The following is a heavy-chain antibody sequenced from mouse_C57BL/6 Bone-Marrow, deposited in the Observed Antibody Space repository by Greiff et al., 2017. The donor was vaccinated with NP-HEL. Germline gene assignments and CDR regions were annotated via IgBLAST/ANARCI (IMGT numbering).Heavy chain of an antibody. CDR2: INYDGSST. CDR3: AREGPGDGSSYFDY. D-gene: IGHD1-1*01. J-gene: IGHJ2*01. V-gene: IGHV5-16*01. Sequence: EVMLVESEGGLVQPGSSMKLSCTASGFTFSDYYMAWVRQVPEKGLEWVANINYDGSSTYYLDSLKSRFIISRDNAKNILYLQMSSLKSEDTATYYCAREGPGDGSSYFDYWGQGTTLTVSS. CDR1: GFTFSDYY.